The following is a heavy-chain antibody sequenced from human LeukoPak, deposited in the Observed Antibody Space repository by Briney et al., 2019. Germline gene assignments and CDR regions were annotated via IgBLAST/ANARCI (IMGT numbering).Heavy chain of an antibody. CDR3: ASVRIVVVPAAMQGEGYYYGMDV. CDR1: GFTFSSYS. CDR2: ISSSSSYI. D-gene: IGHD2-2*01. V-gene: IGHV3-21*01. J-gene: IGHJ6*02. Sequence: GGSLRLSCAASGFTFSSYSMNWVRQAPGKGLEWVSSISSSSSYIYYADSVKGRFTISRDNAKNSLYLQMNSLRAEDTAVYYCASVRIVVVPAAMQGEGYYYGMDVWDQGTTVTVSS.